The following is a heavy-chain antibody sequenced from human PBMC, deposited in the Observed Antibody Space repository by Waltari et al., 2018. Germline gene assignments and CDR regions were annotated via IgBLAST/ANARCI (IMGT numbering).Heavy chain of an antibody. J-gene: IGHJ5*02. CDR3: AREAYYDILTGYPPNWFDP. CDR2: IIPIFGTA. D-gene: IGHD3-9*01. Sequence: QVQLVQSGAEVKKPGSSVKVSCKASGGTFSSYAISWVRQAPGQGLEWMGGIIPIFGTANYAQKFRGRVTITADESTSTAYMELSSLRSEDTAVYYCAREAYYDILTGYPPNWFDPWGQGTLVTVSS. V-gene: IGHV1-69*01. CDR1: GGTFSSYA.